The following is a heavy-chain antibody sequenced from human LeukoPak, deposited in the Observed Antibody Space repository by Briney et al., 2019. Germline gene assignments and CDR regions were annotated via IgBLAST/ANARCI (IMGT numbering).Heavy chain of an antibody. J-gene: IGHJ4*02. CDR3: ARASISRWRGGSRTVYFDY. Sequence: ASVKVSCKASGYTFTSYDINWVRQASGQGLEWMGWMNPNSGNTGYAQTFQGRVTMTRNTSISTAYMELSSLRSEDTPVYYCARASISRWRGGSRTVYFDYWGQGTLVTVSS. V-gene: IGHV1-8*01. CDR2: MNPNSGNT. CDR1: GYTFTSYD. D-gene: IGHD3-3*02.